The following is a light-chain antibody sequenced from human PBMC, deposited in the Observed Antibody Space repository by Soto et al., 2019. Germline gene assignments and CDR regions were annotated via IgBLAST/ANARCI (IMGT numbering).Light chain of an antibody. CDR1: QSVRSY. V-gene: IGKV3-20*01. CDR3: QQHGTSPIT. J-gene: IGKJ5*01. CDR2: GAS. Sequence: EIVLTQSPATLSLSPGERATLSCRASQSVRSYVAWHQQKPGQTPRLLVYGASSRATGIPDRFSGSGSGTDFTLTISRLEPEDFAVYYCQQHGTSPITFGQGTRLEIK.